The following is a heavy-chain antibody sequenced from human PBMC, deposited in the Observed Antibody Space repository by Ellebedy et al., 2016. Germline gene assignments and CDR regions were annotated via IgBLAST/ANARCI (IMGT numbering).Heavy chain of an antibody. D-gene: IGHD6-13*01. CDR2: INPNSGGT. J-gene: IGHJ6*02. Sequence: ASVKVSCKASGYTFTGYYMHWVRQASGQGLEWMGWINPNSGGTNYAQKFQGWVTMTRDTSISTAYMELSRLRSDDTAVYYCAILAAAERRDYYYYGMDVWGQGTTVTVSS. CDR3: AILAAAERRDYYYYGMDV. V-gene: IGHV1-2*04. CDR1: GYTFTGYY.